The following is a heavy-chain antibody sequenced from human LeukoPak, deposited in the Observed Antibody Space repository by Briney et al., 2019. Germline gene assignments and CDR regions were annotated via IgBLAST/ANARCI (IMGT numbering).Heavy chain of an antibody. CDR2: INPNSGGT. CDR1: GYTFTSYD. Sequence: ASVKVSCKASGYTFTSYDINWVRQATGQRLEWMGWINPNSGGTNYAQKFQGRVTMTRDTSISTAYMELSRLRSDDTAVYYCARTTLDRSGGIFDYWGQGTLVTVSS. D-gene: IGHD3-10*01. CDR3: ARTTLDRSGGIFDY. J-gene: IGHJ4*02. V-gene: IGHV1-2*02.